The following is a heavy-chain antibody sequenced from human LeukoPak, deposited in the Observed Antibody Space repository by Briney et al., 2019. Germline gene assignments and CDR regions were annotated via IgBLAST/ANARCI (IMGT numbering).Heavy chain of an antibody. D-gene: IGHD3-16*02. CDR2: INPSGGST. V-gene: IGHV1-46*01. Sequence: SVKVSCKASGYTFTSYYMHWVRQAPGQGLEWMGIINPSGGSTSYAQKFQGRVTMTRDTSTSTVYMELSSLRSEDTAVYYCARDKNDYVWGSYRYFDYWGQGTLVTVSS. J-gene: IGHJ4*02. CDR3: ARDKNDYVWGSYRYFDY. CDR1: GYTFTSYY.